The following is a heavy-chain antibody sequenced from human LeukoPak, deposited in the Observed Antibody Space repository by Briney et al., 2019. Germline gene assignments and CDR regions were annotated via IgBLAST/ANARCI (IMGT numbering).Heavy chain of an antibody. CDR3: ARAHGIAAAGTDA. V-gene: IGHV4-4*07. J-gene: IGHJ4*02. CDR1: GGSISNYY. Sequence: PSETLSLTCTVSGGSISNYYWSWIRQSAGKGLEWTGRISSIGSVNYNPSLKSRVTMSVDTSKNQFSLRLTSVTAADTAMYYCARAHGIAAAGTDAWGQGTLVTVSS. CDR2: ISSIGSV. D-gene: IGHD6-13*01.